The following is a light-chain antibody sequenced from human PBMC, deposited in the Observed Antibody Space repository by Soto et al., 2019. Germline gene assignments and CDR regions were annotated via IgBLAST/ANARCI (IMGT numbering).Light chain of an antibody. CDR2: AAS. CDR1: QNISSY. J-gene: IGKJ4*01. CDR3: QQYNSYSQLT. V-gene: IGKV1-39*01. Sequence: IQMTQSPSSLSASLGDRFTITCGASQNISSYLNWYQQKPGKAPKLLIYAASSLQSGVPSRFSGSRSGTEFTLTISSLQPDDFATYYCQQYNSYSQLTFGGGTKVDIK.